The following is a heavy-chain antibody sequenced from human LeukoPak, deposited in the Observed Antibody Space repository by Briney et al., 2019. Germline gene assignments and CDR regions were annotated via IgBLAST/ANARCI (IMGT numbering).Heavy chain of an antibody. Sequence: SVRVSCKASGGTFSSYAISWVRQAPGQGLEWMGGIIPIFGTANYAQKFQGRVTITADESTSTAYMELSSLRSEDTAVYYCAKASGWSNYFDYWGQGTLVTVSS. CDR1: GGTFSSYA. J-gene: IGHJ4*02. CDR2: IIPIFGTA. D-gene: IGHD6-19*01. CDR3: AKASGWSNYFDY. V-gene: IGHV1-69*01.